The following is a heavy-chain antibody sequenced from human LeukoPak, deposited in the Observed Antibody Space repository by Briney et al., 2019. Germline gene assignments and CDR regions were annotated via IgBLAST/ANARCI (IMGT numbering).Heavy chain of an antibody. D-gene: IGHD6-13*01. Sequence: SSVKVSCKASGGTFSSYAISWVRQAPGQGLEGMGGIIPIFGTANYAQKFQGRVTITTDESTSTAYMELSSLRSEDTAVYYCASEKQLGGDYYYYYMDVWGKGTTVTVSS. V-gene: IGHV1-69*05. CDR1: GGTFSSYA. J-gene: IGHJ6*03. CDR2: IIPIFGTA. CDR3: ASEKQLGGDYYYYYMDV.